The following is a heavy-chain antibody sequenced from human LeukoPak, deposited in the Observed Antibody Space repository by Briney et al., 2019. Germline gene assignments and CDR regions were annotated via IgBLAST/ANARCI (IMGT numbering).Heavy chain of an antibody. D-gene: IGHD6-19*01. CDR3: ARGTLYSGWSYYFDY. CDR1: GFTFTTSA. Sequence: GASVKVSCKASGFTFTTSAMQWVRQAPGQRLEWIGWIVVGSGKTNYAQKFQERVTITRDMSTSTAYMELRSLRSEDTAMYYCARGTLYSGWSYYFDYWGQGSQVTVSS. J-gene: IGHJ4*02. CDR2: IVVGSGKT. V-gene: IGHV1-58*02.